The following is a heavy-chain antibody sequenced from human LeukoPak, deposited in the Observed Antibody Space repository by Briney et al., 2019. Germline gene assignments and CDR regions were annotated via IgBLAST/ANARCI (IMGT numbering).Heavy chain of an antibody. CDR1: GFTFSNTW. J-gene: IGHJ4*02. CDR3: AADLDAYNTLDS. V-gene: IGHV3-15*01. Sequence: GGSLRLSCVGSGFTFSNTWMNWVRRAPGKGLEWVGRIKTKSEGGTTHYAAHVKGRFTISRDDSKKTMFLQMNSLKIEDTAIYFCAADLDAYNTLDSWGQGALVTVSS. D-gene: IGHD5-24*01. CDR2: IKTKSEGGTT.